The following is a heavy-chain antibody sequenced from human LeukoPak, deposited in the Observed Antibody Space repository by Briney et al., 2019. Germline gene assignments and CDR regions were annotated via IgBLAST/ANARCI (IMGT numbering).Heavy chain of an antibody. D-gene: IGHD3-10*01. CDR2: IYYTGST. Sequence: PSETLSLTCSVSGASVTSGGFYWGWRRQSPGKGLEWIATIYYTGSTYYDPSLKSRVTISIDTSKNQFSLNVRSVSAADTAVYYCARHSGSGSLSRPFDPWGQGTLVTVTS. CDR3: ARHSGSGSLSRPFDP. V-gene: IGHV4-39*01. J-gene: IGHJ5*02. CDR1: GASVTSGGFY.